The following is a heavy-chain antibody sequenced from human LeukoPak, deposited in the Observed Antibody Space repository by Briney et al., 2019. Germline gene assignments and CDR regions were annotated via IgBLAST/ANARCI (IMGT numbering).Heavy chain of an antibody. Sequence: GGSLRLSCAASGFTFSSYSMNWVRQAPGKGLEWVSSFSSNGLYIYYADSVKGQFTNSRDNAKNSLYLQMNSLRAEDTAVYYCARVDTRGGAFDIWGQGTMVTVSS. J-gene: IGHJ3*02. D-gene: IGHD2-15*01. CDR3: ARVDTRGGAFDI. CDR2: FSSNGLYI. CDR1: GFTFSSYS. V-gene: IGHV3-21*01.